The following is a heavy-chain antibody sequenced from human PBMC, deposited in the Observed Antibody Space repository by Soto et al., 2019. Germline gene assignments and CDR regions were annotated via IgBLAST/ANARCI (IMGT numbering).Heavy chain of an antibody. CDR1: GGSISSGGYS. V-gene: IGHV4-30-2*01. CDR3: ARVPSP. J-gene: IGHJ5*02. Sequence: PENPSLPRAVSGGSISSGGYSWSWIRQPPGKGLEWIGYIYHSGSTNYNPSLKSRVTISVDRSKNQFSLKLSSVTAADTAVYYCARVPSPWGQGTLVTVSS. CDR2: IYHSGST.